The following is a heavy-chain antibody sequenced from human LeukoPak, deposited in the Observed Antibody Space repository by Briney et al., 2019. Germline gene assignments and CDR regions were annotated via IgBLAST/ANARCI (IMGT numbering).Heavy chain of an antibody. CDR1: GFTFSSYG. CDR3: ARGLVAANPGSFDM. D-gene: IGHD2-15*01. CDR2: IWYDGSNK. Sequence: GGSLRLSCAASGFTFSSYGMHWVRQAPGKGLEWVAVIWYDGSNKYYADSVKGRFTISRDNSKNTLYLQMNSLRAEDTAVYYCARGLVAANPGSFDMWGQGTMVTVSS. J-gene: IGHJ3*02. V-gene: IGHV3-33*01.